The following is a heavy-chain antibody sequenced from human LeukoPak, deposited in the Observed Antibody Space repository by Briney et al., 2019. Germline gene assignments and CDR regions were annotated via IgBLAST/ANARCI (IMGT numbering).Heavy chain of an antibody. CDR1: GYTFTGYY. J-gene: IGHJ5*02. V-gene: IGHV1-2*02. D-gene: IGHD4-17*01. CDR3: AREGESGDYVSWFDP. CDR2: INPNSGGT. Sequence: ASVKVSCKASGYTFTGYYMHWVRQAPGQGLEWMGWINPNSGGTNYAQKFQGRVTMTRDTSFSTAYMEVSRLRSEDTAVYYCAREGESGDYVSWFDPWGQGTLVTVSS.